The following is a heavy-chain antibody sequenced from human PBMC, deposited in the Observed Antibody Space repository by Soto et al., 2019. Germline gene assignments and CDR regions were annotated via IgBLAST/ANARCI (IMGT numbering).Heavy chain of an antibody. CDR2: IYYSGST. Sequence: QLQLQESGPGLVKPSETLSLTCTVSGGSISSSSYYWGWIRQPPGKGLEWIGSIYYSGSTYYNPSLKSRVTISVDTSKNQFSLKLSSVTAADTAVYYCARQSSYGSGSYYHYYYGMDVWGQGTTVTVSS. J-gene: IGHJ6*02. CDR1: GGSISSSSYY. V-gene: IGHV4-39*01. CDR3: ARQSSYGSGSYYHYYYGMDV. D-gene: IGHD3-10*01.